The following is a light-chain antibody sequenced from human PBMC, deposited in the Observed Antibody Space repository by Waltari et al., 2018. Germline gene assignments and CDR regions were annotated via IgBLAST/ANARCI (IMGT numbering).Light chain of an antibody. V-gene: IGLV2-14*03. J-gene: IGLJ3*02. CDR3: SSYTSSSSRL. CDR2: DVS. CDR1: RSDVGAYKY. Sequence: QSALTQPASVSGSPGQSITISCTGTRSDVGAYKYVSCYQQHPGKAPKLMIFDVSNRPSGVSTRFSGSKSGNTASLTISGLQAEDEAVYHCSSYTSSSSRLFGGGTKVTVL.